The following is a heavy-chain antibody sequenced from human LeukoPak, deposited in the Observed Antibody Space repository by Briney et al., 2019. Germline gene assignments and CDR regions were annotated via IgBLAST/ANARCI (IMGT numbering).Heavy chain of an antibody. CDR2: IYHSGST. D-gene: IGHD3-9*01. Sequence: GSLRLSCAASGFTFSNAWMSWVRQAPGKGLEWVGSIYHSGSTYYNPSLKSRVTISVDTSKNQFSLKLSSVTAADTAVYYCARYERDILTGYYTSGDYWGQGTLVTVSS. CDR1: GFTFSNAW. CDR3: ARYERDILTGYYTSGDY. J-gene: IGHJ4*02. V-gene: IGHV4-38-2*01.